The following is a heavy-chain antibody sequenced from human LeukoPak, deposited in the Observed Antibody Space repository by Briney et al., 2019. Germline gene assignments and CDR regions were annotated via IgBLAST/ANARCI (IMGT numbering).Heavy chain of an antibody. Sequence: SETLSLTCAVYGGSFSGYYWSWIRQPPGKGLEWIGEINHSGSTNYNPSLKSGVTISVDTSKNQFSLKLSSATAADTAVYYCATLEWLSDLDYWGQGTLVTVSS. CDR1: GGSFSGYY. CDR3: ATLEWLSDLDY. V-gene: IGHV4-34*01. J-gene: IGHJ4*02. D-gene: IGHD3-3*01. CDR2: INHSGST.